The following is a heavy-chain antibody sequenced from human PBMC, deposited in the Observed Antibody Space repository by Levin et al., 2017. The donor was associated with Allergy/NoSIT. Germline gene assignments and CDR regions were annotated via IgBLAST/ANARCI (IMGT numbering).Heavy chain of an antibody. CDR1: GYTFDTHG. V-gene: IGHV1-18*01. Sequence: ASVKVSCKVSGYTFDTHGIIWVRQAPGQGLEWMGWISAYNGNTNYAQKFQGRVTMTPDTSMSTAYMELRGLRVDDTALYYCARVITEAQGGFDYWGQGTLVTVSS. D-gene: IGHD3-10*01. CDR3: ARVITEAQGGFDY. J-gene: IGHJ4*02. CDR2: ISAYNGNT.